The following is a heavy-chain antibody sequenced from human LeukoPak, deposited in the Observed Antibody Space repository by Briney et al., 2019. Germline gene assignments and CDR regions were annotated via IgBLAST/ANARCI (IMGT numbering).Heavy chain of an antibody. CDR1: GYTFTIYD. D-gene: IGHD6-13*01. Sequence: ASVTVSFTASGYTFTIYDINWVRQATGQGLEWMGWMNPNSGNTGYAQKFQGRVTITRNTSISTAYMELSSLRSEDTAVYYCARGVGQQLVLYYYYMDVWGKGTTVTVSS. CDR2: MNPNSGNT. V-gene: IGHV1-8*03. J-gene: IGHJ6*03. CDR3: ARGVGQQLVLYYYYMDV.